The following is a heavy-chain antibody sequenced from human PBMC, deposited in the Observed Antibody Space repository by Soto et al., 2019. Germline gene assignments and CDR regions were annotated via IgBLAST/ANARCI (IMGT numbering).Heavy chain of an antibody. J-gene: IGHJ6*03. CDR2: ISGSGGST. CDR3: AKVGVVYSYYYYYMDV. Sequence: PGGSLRLSCAASGFTFSSYAMSWVRQAPGKGLEWVSAISGSGGSTYYADSVKGRFTISRDNSKNTLYLQMNSLRAEDTAVYYCAKVGVVYSYYYYYMDVWGKAITVSVSS. V-gene: IGHV3-23*01. CDR1: GFTFSSYA. D-gene: IGHD3-16*01.